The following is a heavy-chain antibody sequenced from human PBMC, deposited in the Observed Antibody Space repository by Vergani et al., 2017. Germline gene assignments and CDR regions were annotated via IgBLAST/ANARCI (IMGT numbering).Heavy chain of an antibody. J-gene: IGHJ4*02. Sequence: QLQLQESGSGLVKPSQTLSLTCAVSGGSISSGGYSWSWIRQPPGKGLEWIGYIYHSGSTYYNPSLKSRVTISVDRSKNQFYLQLSSVTAADTAVYYCARAYYDFWSGYYTRVPYYFDYWGQGTLVTVSS. CDR3: ARAYYDFWSGYYTRVPYYFDY. CDR1: GGSISSGGYS. V-gene: IGHV4-30-2*01. D-gene: IGHD3-3*01. CDR2: IYHSGST.